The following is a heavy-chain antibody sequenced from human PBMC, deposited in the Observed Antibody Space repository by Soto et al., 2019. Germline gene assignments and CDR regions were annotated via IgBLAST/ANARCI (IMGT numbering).Heavy chain of an antibody. CDR3: ARSDGWDLNWFDS. CDR1: GYRFSNYD. V-gene: IGHV1-8*01. D-gene: IGHD6-19*01. CDR2: VNPNRANT. J-gene: IGHJ5*01. Sequence: QVQLVQSGAEVKKPGASVKVSCKASGYRFSNYDMNWVRQAPGQGLEWMGWVNPNRANTGDAQKSRGRITLTTNTSITTAYMELSSLPSEDTAVYYWARSDGWDLNWFDSWGQRPRVNVSS.